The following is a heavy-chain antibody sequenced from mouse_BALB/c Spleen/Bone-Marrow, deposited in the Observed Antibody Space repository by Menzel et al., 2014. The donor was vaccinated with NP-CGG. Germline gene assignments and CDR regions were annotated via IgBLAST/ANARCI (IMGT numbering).Heavy chain of an antibody. CDR1: GFNIEDTY. D-gene: IGHD2-2*01. J-gene: IGHJ3*01. Sequence: EGKLMESGAELVKPGASVKLSCTASGFNIEDTYVHWGEQRPEQGLEWIGRIDPANGTTKYDPKFQGKATVTSDTSSNTAYLHLNSLTSEDTAVYYCAEGYDSWFAYWGQGTLVTVSA. CDR3: AEGYDSWFAY. V-gene: IGHV14-3*02. CDR2: IDPANGTT.